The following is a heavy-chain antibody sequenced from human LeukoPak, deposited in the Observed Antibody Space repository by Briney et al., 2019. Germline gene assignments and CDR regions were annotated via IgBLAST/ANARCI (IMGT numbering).Heavy chain of an antibody. CDR1: GFTFSSYS. CDR2: ISSSSSYI. CDR3: ARSYGSFDY. V-gene: IGHV3-21*01. J-gene: IGHJ4*02. D-gene: IGHD3-10*01. Sequence: GGSLRLSCAASGFTFSSYSMSWVREAPGKGREWVSSISSSSSYIYYAGSVKGRFTISRDNPKNSLYLQMTSLRAEDTAVYSCARSYGSFDYWGQGTLVTVSS.